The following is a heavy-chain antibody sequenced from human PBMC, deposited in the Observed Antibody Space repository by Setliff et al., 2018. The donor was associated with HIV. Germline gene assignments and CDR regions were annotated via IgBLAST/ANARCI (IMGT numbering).Heavy chain of an antibody. CDR3: ARRWGDILTGPDTFDI. Sequence: GASVKVSCKASGYTFTSYGISWVRQAPGQGLEWMGWISVYNGNINYAQNLQGRVTMTTDTSTSTAYMELRSLRSDDTAVYYCARRWGDILTGPDTFDIWGQGTMVTVSS. CDR2: ISVYNGNI. D-gene: IGHD3-9*01. J-gene: IGHJ3*02. CDR1: GYTFTSYG. V-gene: IGHV1-18*01.